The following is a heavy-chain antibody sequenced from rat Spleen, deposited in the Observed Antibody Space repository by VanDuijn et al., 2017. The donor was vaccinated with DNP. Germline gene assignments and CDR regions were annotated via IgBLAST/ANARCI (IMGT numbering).Heavy chain of an antibody. V-gene: IGHV5-25*01. CDR2: ISASGGGT. D-gene: IGHD1-11*01. CDR3: VRRTLNGGYSEGYFDY. Sequence: EVQLVESGGGLVQPGRSLKLSCAASGFTFSNYDMAWVRQAPTKGLEWVTYISASGGGTYSRDSVRGRFTVTRDNAKSTLYLQMDSLRSEDTATYYCVRRTLNGGYSEGYFDYWGQGVMVTVSS. J-gene: IGHJ2*01. CDR1: GFTFSNYD.